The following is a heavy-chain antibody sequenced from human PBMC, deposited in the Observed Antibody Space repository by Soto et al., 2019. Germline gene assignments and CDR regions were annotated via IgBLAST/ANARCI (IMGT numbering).Heavy chain of an antibody. D-gene: IGHD2-2*02. CDR1: GGTFSSYA. J-gene: IGHJ6*02. CDR2: IIPIFGTA. Sequence: QVQLVQSGAEVKKPGSSVKVSCKASGGTFSSYAISWVRQAPGQGLEWMGGIIPIFGTANYAQKFQGRVTITADESTSTAYMELSSVGSEDTAVYYCARRRYCSSTSCYRGGYYYGMDVWGQGTTVTVSS. V-gene: IGHV1-69*01. CDR3: ARRRYCSSTSCYRGGYYYGMDV.